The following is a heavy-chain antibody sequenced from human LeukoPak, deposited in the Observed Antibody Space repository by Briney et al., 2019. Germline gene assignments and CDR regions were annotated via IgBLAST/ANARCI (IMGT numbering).Heavy chain of an antibody. Sequence: SETLSLTCSVSGGSISSYYWSWIRQPPGKGLEWIGYLYYSGSTNSNPSLKSRVTMSVDTSKNQFSLKLRSVTAADTAMYYCARGGSGILNAFDIWGQGTMVTVSS. CDR3: ARGGSGILNAFDI. D-gene: IGHD3-10*01. V-gene: IGHV4-59*01. CDR2: LYYSGST. CDR1: GGSISSYY. J-gene: IGHJ3*02.